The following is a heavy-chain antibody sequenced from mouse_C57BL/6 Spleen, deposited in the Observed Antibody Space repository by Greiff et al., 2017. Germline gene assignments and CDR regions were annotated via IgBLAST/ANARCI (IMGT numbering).Heavy chain of an antibody. V-gene: IGHV1-81*01. CDR3: ARGGLYGSSYVRSWFAY. J-gene: IGHJ3*01. CDR2: IYPRSGNT. CDR1: GYTFTSYG. D-gene: IGHD1-1*01. Sequence: VKLMESGAELARPGASVKLSCKASGYTFTSYGISWVKQRTGQGLEWIGEIYPRSGNTYYNEKFKGKATLTADKSSSTAYMELRSLTSEDSAVDCCARGGLYGSSYVRSWFAYWGQGTLVTVSA.